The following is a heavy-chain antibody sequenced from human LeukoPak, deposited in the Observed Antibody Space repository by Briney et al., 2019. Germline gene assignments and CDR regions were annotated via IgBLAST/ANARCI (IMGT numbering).Heavy chain of an antibody. D-gene: IGHD5-12*01. CDR1: GFTFSGYY. CDR3: AREGSSGQDWYAFDI. Sequence: ASVRVSCKAPGFTFSGYYVQWVRQAPGQGLEWVGWMNFNNGGTRYAPKFQGRVTMTRDTSISTAYMELNSLRSDDTAMYYCAREGSSGQDWYAFDIWGQETMVTVSS. CDR2: MNFNNGGT. V-gene: IGHV1-2*02. J-gene: IGHJ3*02.